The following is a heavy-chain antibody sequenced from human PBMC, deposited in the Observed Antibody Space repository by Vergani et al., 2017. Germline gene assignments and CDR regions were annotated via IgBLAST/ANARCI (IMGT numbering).Heavy chain of an antibody. CDR3: ASGGNGLNPSNGMDV. J-gene: IGHJ6*02. V-gene: IGHV1-69*01. D-gene: IGHD3-16*01. CDR1: GYTFTSYA. Sequence: QVQLVQSGSELKKPGASVKVSCKASGYTFTSYAMNWVRQAPGQGLEWMGWINPIFGTANYAQKFQGRVTITADESTSTAYMELSSLRSEDTAVYYCASGGNGLNPSNGMDVWGQGTTVTVSS. CDR2: INPIFGTA.